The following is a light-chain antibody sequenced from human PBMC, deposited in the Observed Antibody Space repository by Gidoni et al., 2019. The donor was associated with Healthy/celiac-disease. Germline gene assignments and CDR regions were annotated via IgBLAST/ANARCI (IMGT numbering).Light chain of an antibody. J-gene: IGLJ2*01. CDR3: CSYAGSYTPHVV. V-gene: IGLV2-11*01. CDR1: SSDVGGYNY. Sequence: QSALTQPRSVSGSPGQSVTISCTGTSSDVGGYNYVSWYQQHPGKARKLMIYDVSKRPSGVPDRFSGSKSGNTASLTISGLQAEDEADYYCCSYAGSYTPHVVFGGGTKLTVL. CDR2: DVS.